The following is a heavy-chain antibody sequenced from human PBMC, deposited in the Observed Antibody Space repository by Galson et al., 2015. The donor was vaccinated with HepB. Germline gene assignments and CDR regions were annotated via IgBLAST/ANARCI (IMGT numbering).Heavy chain of an antibody. Sequence: SVKVSCKASGYTFTSYGITWVRQAPGQGLEWMGWISAYNGNTNYAQNLQGRVTMTTATYTNTAYMELRSLRSDDTAVYYCARATDWNYYYYYGMDVWGQGTTVTVSS. J-gene: IGHJ6*02. CDR1: GYTFTSYG. CDR3: ARATDWNYYYYYGMDV. V-gene: IGHV1-18*01. D-gene: IGHD1-1*01. CDR2: ISAYNGNT.